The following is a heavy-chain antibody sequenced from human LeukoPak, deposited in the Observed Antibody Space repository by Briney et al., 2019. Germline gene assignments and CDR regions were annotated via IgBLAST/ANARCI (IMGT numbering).Heavy chain of an antibody. CDR1: GYTFTGYY. Sequence: GASVKVSCKASGYTFTGYYMHWVRQAPGQGLEWMGWINPNSGGTNYAQKFQGRVTMTRDTSISTAYMELSRLRSDDTAVYYCARGWSIVVVPAAISNWFDPWGQGTLVTVSS. CDR3: ARGWSIVVVPAAISNWFDP. J-gene: IGHJ5*02. CDR2: INPNSGGT. V-gene: IGHV1-2*02. D-gene: IGHD2-2*02.